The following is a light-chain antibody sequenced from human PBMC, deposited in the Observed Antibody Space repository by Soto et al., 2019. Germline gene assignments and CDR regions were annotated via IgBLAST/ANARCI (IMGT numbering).Light chain of an antibody. J-gene: IGLJ1*01. CDR1: ISNIGSNT. CDR3: AVWDDSLNGYV. CDR2: GNE. V-gene: IGLV1-44*01. Sequence: QSVLTQPPSVSGTPGQRVTISCSGSISNIGSNTVNWYQHLPGTAPKLLIFGNEQRPSGVPDRFSGSKSGTSASLDLSGLQSEDEAVYYCAVWDDSLNGYVFGTGTKLTVL.